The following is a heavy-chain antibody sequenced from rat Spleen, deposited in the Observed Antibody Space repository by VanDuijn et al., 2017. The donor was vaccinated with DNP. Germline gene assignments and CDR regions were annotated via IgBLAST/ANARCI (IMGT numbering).Heavy chain of an antibody. CDR2: ISYDGSNT. D-gene: IGHD1-2*01. CDR3: ATHGSISTISTGAMDV. J-gene: IGHJ4*01. CDR1: GFTFSVYN. V-gene: IGHV5-7*01. Sequence: EVQLVESGGGLVQPGRSMKLSCAASGFTFSVYNMAWVRQAPKTGLEWVATISYDGSNTYYRDSVKGRFTISRDNANNILYLQMDSLRSEDTATYYCATHGSISTISTGAMDVWGQGTSVTVSS.